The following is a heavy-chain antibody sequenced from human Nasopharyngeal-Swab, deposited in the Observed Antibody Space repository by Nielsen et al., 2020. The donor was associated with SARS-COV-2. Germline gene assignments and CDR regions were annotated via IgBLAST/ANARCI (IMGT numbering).Heavy chain of an antibody. CDR2: INSDGSST. J-gene: IGHJ4*02. CDR3: ARQGFVLYFDY. Sequence: GESLKISCAASGFTFSSYWMHWVRQAPGKGLVWVSRINSDGSSTSYADSVKGRFTISRDNAKNTLYLQMNSLRAEDTAVYYCARQGFVLYFDYWGQGTLVTVSS. V-gene: IGHV3-74*01. D-gene: IGHD2-8*01. CDR1: GFTFSSYW.